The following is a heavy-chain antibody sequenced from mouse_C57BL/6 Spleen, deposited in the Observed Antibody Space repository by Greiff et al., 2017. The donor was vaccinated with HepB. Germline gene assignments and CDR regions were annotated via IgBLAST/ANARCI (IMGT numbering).Heavy chain of an antibody. J-gene: IGHJ4*01. CDR3: TTTVVATFSYYAMDY. V-gene: IGHV14-1*01. CDR2: IDPEDGDT. CDR1: GFNIKDYY. D-gene: IGHD1-1*01. Sequence: VQLKQSGAELVRPGASVKLSCTASGFNIKDYYMHWVKQRPEQGLEWIGRIDPEDGDTEYAPKFQGKATMTADTSSNTAYLQLSSLTSEDTAVYYCTTTVVATFSYYAMDYWGQGTSVTVSS.